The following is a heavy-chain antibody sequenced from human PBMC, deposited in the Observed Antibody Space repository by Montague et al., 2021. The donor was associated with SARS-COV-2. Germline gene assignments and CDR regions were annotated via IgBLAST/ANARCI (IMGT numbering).Heavy chain of an antibody. Sequence: SETLSLTCTVSGGSFVNFYWSWIRQPPGKALGYIGYMYSGETTNYNPSLQSRVTMSVDTSTNQFSLTLNSVSAADTALYFCARGYVRFGVSPTFDLWGRGTVVTVSS. J-gene: IGHJ1*01. CDR3: ARGYVRFGVSPTFDL. D-gene: IGHD2-2*01. CDR2: MYSGETT. V-gene: IGHV4-4*08. CDR1: GGSFVNFY.